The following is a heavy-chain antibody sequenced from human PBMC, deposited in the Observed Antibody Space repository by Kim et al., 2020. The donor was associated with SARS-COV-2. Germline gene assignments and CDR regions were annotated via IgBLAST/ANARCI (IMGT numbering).Heavy chain of an antibody. Sequence: SETLSLTCTVSGDSLSSDYWSLNRQPAGKGLEWIGRIYTSGRTNYNPSLQSRVTMSVDMSKNQFSLKLSSVTAADTAVYYCASALGHWGQGTLVTVSS. CDR3: ASALGH. CDR1: GDSLSSDY. D-gene: IGHD3-16*02. J-gene: IGHJ4*02. CDR2: IYTSGRT. V-gene: IGHV4-4*07.